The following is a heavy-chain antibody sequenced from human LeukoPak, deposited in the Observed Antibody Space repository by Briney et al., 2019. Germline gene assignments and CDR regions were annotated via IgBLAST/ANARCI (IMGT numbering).Heavy chain of an antibody. CDR2: ISSSRSYT. D-gene: IGHD3-3*01. V-gene: IGHV3-21*01. Sequence: PGGSLRLSCAASGFTFRTYTMHWVRQAPGKGLEWVSCISSSRSYTYYADSVKGRFTISRDNAKNSLYLQMNSLRAEDTAVYYCARAWVTIFGVVTPPAFDIWGQGTMVTVSS. J-gene: IGHJ3*02. CDR3: ARAWVTIFGVVTPPAFDI. CDR1: GFTFRTYT.